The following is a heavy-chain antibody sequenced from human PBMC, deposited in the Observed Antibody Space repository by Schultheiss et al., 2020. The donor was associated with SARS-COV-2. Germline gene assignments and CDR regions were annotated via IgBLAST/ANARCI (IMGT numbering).Heavy chain of an antibody. V-gene: IGHV1-8*02. CDR3: ARVHPPVLMVYAIRRVRNWFDP. CDR1: DYTFTNYG. D-gene: IGHD2-8*01. CDR2: VSAYNGNT. J-gene: IGHJ5*02. Sequence: ASVKVSCKASDYTFTNYGITWVRQAPGQGLEWMGWVSAYNGNTGYAQKFQGRVTMTRNTSISTAYMELSSLRSEDTAVYYCARVHPPVLMVYAIRRVRNWFDPWGQGTLVTVSS.